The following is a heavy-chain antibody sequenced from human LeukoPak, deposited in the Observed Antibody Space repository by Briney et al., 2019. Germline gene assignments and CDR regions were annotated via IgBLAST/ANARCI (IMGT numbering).Heavy chain of an antibody. CDR2: IKQERGEK. D-gene: IGHD3-10*01. CDR3: ARDPRYYQGSGFDY. Sequence: PGGSLRLSCAPSGFTFSRFWMSWVRQAPRKGLEWVAKIKQERGEKYYVDSVACGYTISRDNAKNSLYLQMNTLRAEDTAVYYCARDPRYYQGSGFDYLGQGTLVTVSS. V-gene: IGHV3-7*01. J-gene: IGHJ4*02. CDR1: GFTFSRFW.